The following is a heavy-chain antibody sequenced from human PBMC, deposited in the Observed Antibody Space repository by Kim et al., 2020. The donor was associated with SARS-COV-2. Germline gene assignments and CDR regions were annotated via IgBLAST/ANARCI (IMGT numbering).Heavy chain of an antibody. J-gene: IGHJ5*02. D-gene: IGHD3-9*01. CDR3: ARASLDYDVLTGHRARFDP. CDR2: IYYTGST. Sequence: SETLSLTCTVSGGSINNADYYWTWIRQHPGKGLEWIGYIYYTGSTYYNPSLKSRVIISEDTSKNQFSLRLSLVTAADTAVYYCARASLDYDVLTGHRARFDPWGQGTLVTVSS. CDR1: GGSINNADYY. V-gene: IGHV4-31*03.